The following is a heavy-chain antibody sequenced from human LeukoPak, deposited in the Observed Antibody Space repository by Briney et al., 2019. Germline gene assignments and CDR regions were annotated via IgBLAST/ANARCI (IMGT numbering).Heavy chain of an antibody. CDR1: GYTVTELS. V-gene: IGHV1-24*01. D-gene: IGHD3-10*01. Sequence: GASVKVSCKVSGYTVTELSMHWVRQAPGKGLEWMGGFDPEDGETIYAQKFQGRVTMTEDTSTDTAYMELSSLRSEDTAVYYCATERATMVRGVITRSGSMDVWGKGTTVTVSS. CDR3: ATERATMVRGVITRSGSMDV. J-gene: IGHJ6*04. CDR2: FDPEDGET.